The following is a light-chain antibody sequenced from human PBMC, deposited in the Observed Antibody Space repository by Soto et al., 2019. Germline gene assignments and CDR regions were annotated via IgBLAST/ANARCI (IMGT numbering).Light chain of an antibody. Sequence: DIVLTQSPGTLSLSPGERATLSCRASQSVSSSYLAWYQKKPGQAPRLLIYGASTSATGIPDRFSGSGSGTDITLTISRLEPEDFAVYYCQQYGPSPMYTFGQGTKLEIK. CDR3: QQYGPSPMYT. CDR2: GAS. V-gene: IGKV3-20*01. J-gene: IGKJ2*01. CDR1: QSVSSSY.